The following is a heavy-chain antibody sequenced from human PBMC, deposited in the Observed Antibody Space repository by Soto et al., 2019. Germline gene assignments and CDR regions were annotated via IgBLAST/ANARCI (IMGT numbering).Heavy chain of an antibody. J-gene: IGHJ3*02. V-gene: IGHV3-9*01. CDR2: ISWNSGSI. CDR1: GFTFDDYA. CDR3: AKDIGDGYNSGAFDI. Sequence: PGGSLRLSFAASGFTFDDYAMHWVLQAPGKGLEWVSGISWNSGSIGYADSVKGRFTISRDNAKNSLYLQMNSLRAEDTALYYCAKDIGDGYNSGAFDIWGQGTMVTVSS. D-gene: IGHD5-12*01.